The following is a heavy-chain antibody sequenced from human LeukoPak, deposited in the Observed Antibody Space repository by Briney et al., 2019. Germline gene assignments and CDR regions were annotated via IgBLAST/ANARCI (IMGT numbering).Heavy chain of an antibody. Sequence: SGTLSLTCTVSGDSINNYYWSWIRQPPGKGLEWIGYIYYSGSTNYNPSLKSRVTISVDTSKNQFSLKLSSVTAADTAVYYCARGADCGGDCYSVSPFDYWGQGTLVTVSS. CDR3: ARGADCGGDCYSVSPFDY. D-gene: IGHD2-21*02. V-gene: IGHV4-59*01. CDR1: GDSINNYY. J-gene: IGHJ4*02. CDR2: IYYSGST.